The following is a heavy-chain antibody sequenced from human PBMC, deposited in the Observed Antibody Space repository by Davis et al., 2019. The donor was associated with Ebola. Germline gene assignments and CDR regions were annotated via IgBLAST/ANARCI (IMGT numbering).Heavy chain of an antibody. Sequence: GESLKISCAASGFIFSSYVMSWVRQAPGKGLEWVSTLGTSGDTYYADSVKGRFTISRDNSKNTLYLQMSSLRLEDTAVYFCAKDDKFASVGPRGVDHWGQGTQVIVSS. D-gene: IGHD3-10*01. V-gene: IGHV3-23*01. CDR1: GFIFSSYV. CDR3: AKDDKFASVGPRGVDH. J-gene: IGHJ4*02. CDR2: LGTSGDT.